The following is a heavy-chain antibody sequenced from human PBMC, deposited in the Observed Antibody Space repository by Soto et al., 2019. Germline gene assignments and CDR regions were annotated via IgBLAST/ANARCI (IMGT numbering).Heavy chain of an antibody. Sequence: GGSLRLSCVASGFKFSSYALTWVRQAPGKGLEWVSVISVSGANTYYANSVKGRFTISRDNSKNTLYLQMNSLRAEDTALYYCAKDSDTKRGPDYWGQGTLVTVSS. J-gene: IGHJ4*02. CDR2: ISVSGANT. CDR3: AKDSDTKRGPDY. D-gene: IGHD3-10*01. V-gene: IGHV3-23*01. CDR1: GFKFSSYA.